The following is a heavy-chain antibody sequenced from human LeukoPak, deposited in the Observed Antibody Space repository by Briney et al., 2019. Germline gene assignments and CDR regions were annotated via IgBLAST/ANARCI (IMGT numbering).Heavy chain of an antibody. CDR3: AKGGDSGTYYYSWFDP. CDR2: ISSGGST. CDR1: GFTVSSNY. V-gene: IGHV3-53*01. Sequence: PGGSLRLSCAASGFTVSSNYMSWVRQAPGKGLEWVSVISSGGSTYYADSVKGRFTISRDNSKNTLYLQMNSLRAEDTAVYYCAKGGDSGTYYYSWFDPWGQGTLVTVSS. J-gene: IGHJ5*02. D-gene: IGHD3-22*01.